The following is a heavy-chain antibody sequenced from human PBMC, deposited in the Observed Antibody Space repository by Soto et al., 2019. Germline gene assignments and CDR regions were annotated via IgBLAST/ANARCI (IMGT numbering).Heavy chain of an antibody. CDR2: VNAGDGNT. CDR1: GYTFTSYA. D-gene: IGHD1-26*01. V-gene: IGHV1-3*01. J-gene: IGHJ4*02. Sequence: ASVKVSCKASGYTFTSYAMHWVRQAPGQRLEWMGWVNAGDGNTTYSQNFQGRVTITRDTSAGTVYMQLSSLTSEDTAVYYCARDDSGFSGSHYIDYFNYWGQGALVTVSS. CDR3: ARDDSGFSGSHYIDYFNY.